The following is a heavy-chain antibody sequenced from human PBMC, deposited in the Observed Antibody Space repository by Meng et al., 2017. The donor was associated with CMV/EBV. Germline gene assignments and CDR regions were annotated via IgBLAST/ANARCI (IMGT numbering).Heavy chain of an antibody. V-gene: IGHV1-2*02. CDR1: GYTFTGYY. D-gene: IGHD6-6*01. CDR2: INPNSGGT. J-gene: IGHJ6*02. CDR3: ASDNLYSSSPYYGMDV. Sequence: ASVKVSCNASGYTFTGYYMHWVLQAPGQGLEWMGWINPNSGGTNYAQKFQGRVTMTRDTSISTAYMELSRLRSDDTAVYYCASDNLYSSSPYYGMDVWGQGTTVTVSS.